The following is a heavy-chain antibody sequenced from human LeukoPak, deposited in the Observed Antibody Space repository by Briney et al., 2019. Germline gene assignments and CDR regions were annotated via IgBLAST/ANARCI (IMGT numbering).Heavy chain of an antibody. CDR1: GFTFSDHY. Sequence: KSGGSLRLSCAASGFTFSDHYMSWIRQAPGKGLEWVSYISTSGSTTSYADSVKGRFTISRDNARNSLYLQMDSLRGEDTAAYYCARTARLFDFWGQGTLVTVSS. V-gene: IGHV3-11*04. CDR2: ISTSGSTT. J-gene: IGHJ4*02. CDR3: ARTARLFDF. D-gene: IGHD6-6*01.